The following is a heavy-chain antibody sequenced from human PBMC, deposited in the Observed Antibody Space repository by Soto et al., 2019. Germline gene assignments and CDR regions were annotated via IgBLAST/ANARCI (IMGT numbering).Heavy chain of an antibody. Sequence: QVQLVQSGAEVKKPGSSVKVSCKASGGTFSSSAISWVRQAPGQGLEWMGGIISMLDTTNYAQKFQGRVTITADESTSTAYMELSSLRSDETAVYYCARGRGDQDIELVSAANQFDYWGQGTLVTVSS. D-gene: IGHD2-2*01. J-gene: IGHJ4*02. CDR3: ARGRGDQDIELVSAANQFDY. CDR2: IISMLDTT. CDR1: GGTFSSSA. V-gene: IGHV1-69*01.